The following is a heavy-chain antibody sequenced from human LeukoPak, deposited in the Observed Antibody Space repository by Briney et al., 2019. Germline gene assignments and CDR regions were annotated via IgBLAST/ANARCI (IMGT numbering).Heavy chain of an antibody. CDR1: GFTFSSYD. CDR2: IGTAGDP. CDR3: ARGRYCSSTSCYGKNEFDY. J-gene: IGHJ4*02. D-gene: IGHD2-2*01. Sequence: GGSLRLSCEASGFTFSSYDMHWVRQATGKGLEWVSAIGTAGDPYYPGSVKDRFTISRENAKNSLYLQMNSRRAGETAVYYCARGRYCSSTSCYGKNEFDYWGQGTLVTVSS. V-gene: IGHV3-13*05.